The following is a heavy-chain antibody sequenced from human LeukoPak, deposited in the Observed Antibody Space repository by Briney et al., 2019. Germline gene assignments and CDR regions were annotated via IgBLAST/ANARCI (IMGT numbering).Heavy chain of an antibody. CDR1: GFTFSAYW. Sequence: GGSLRLSCAASGFTFSAYWMNWVRQAPGKGLAWVSRINSDGSSTSYADSVKGRFTISRDNAKNTLYLQMNSLRAEDTAVYYCARLSSWGGQGTLVTVSS. CDR2: INSDGSST. V-gene: IGHV3-74*01. D-gene: IGHD7-27*01. CDR3: ARLSSW. J-gene: IGHJ4*02.